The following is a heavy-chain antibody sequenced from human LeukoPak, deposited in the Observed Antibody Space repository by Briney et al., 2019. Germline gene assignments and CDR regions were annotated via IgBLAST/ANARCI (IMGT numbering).Heavy chain of an antibody. CDR1: GGSISSGGYY. CDR3: ARRGSWSAAGNPYYYYYVDV. D-gene: IGHD6-13*01. Sequence: SETLSLTCTVSGGSISSGGYYWSWIRQHPGKGLEWIGYIYYSGSTYYNPSLKSRVTISVDTSKNQFSLKLSSVTAADTAVYYCARRGSWSAAGNPYYYYYVDVWGKGTTVTVSS. CDR2: IYYSGST. V-gene: IGHV4-31*03. J-gene: IGHJ6*03.